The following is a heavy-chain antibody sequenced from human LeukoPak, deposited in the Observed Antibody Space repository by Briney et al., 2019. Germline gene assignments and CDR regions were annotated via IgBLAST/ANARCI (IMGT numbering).Heavy chain of an antibody. CDR3: AKDCGITMVRGGDYGMDV. CDR2: INGGGSYT. V-gene: IGHV3-23*01. J-gene: IGHJ6*02. D-gene: IGHD3-10*01. Sequence: GGSLRLSCAASGFTFRSYVMSWVRQAPGKGLEWVSAINGGGSYTYYADSVKGRFTISRDNSKNTLYLQMNSLRAEDTAVYYCAKDCGITMVRGGDYGMDVWGQGTTVTVSS. CDR1: GFTFRSYV.